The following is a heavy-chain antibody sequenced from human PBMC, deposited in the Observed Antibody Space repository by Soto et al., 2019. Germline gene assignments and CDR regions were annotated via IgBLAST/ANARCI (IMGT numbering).Heavy chain of an antibody. Sequence: QVQLQESGPGLVKPSQTLSLTCTVSGGSISSGDYYWSWIRQPPGKGLEWIGYIYYSGSTYYNPSLKSRVTISVDTSKTQFSLKLSSVTAADTAVYYCARCPSWDSSGTTFDYWGQGTLVTVSS. D-gene: IGHD3-22*01. CDR3: ARCPSWDSSGTTFDY. J-gene: IGHJ4*02. CDR1: GGSISSGDYY. V-gene: IGHV4-30-4*01. CDR2: IYYSGST.